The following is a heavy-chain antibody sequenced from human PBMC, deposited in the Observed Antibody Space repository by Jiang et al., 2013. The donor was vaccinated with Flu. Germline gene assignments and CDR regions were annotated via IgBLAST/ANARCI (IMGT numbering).Heavy chain of an antibody. CDR2: MNPNSGNT. J-gene: IGHJ3*02. CDR3: ARDRVGTGAFDI. V-gene: IGHV1-8*01. D-gene: IGHD3-10*01. Sequence: KASGYTFTSYDINWVRQATGQGLEWMGWMNPNSGNTGYAQKFQGRVTMTRNTSISTAYMELSSLRSEDTAVYYCARDRVGTGAFDIWGQGTMVTVSS. CDR1: GYTFTSYD.